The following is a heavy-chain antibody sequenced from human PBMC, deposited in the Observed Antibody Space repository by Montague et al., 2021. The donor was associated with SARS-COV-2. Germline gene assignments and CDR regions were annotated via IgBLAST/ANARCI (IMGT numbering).Heavy chain of an antibody. D-gene: IGHD3-22*01. CDR1: GGSISSGGYY. J-gene: IGHJ3*01. CDR3: ARSYITIIVVVSAFDV. V-gene: IGHV4-31*03. Sequence: TLSLTCTVSGGSISSGGYYWSWIRQHPGKGLEWIGYIYYSGSTYYNPSLKSRVTISVDTSKNQFSLKLSSVTAADTAVYYCARSYITIIVVVSAFDVWGQGTMVTVSS. CDR2: IYYSGST.